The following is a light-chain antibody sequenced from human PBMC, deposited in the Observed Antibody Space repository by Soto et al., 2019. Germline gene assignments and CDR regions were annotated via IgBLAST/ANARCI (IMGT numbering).Light chain of an antibody. CDR3: PVLDTNNPVI. Sequence: SYELTQPPSVSVAPGQTARITCGGNNIEIKSVHWYQQKPGQAPVLVVYDDGDRTTGIPERFSGSKSGNTATLTTSRVEAGDEADYYCPVLDTNNPVIFGGGTKLTVL. V-gene: IGLV3-21*02. CDR1: NIEIKS. J-gene: IGLJ2*01. CDR2: DDG.